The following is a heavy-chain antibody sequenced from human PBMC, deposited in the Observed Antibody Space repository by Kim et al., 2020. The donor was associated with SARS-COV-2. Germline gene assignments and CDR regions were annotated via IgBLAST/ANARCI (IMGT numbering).Heavy chain of an antibody. CDR1: GGTFSSYA. V-gene: IGHV1-69*13. CDR3: ARGAGYYDSSGYNTYYFDY. J-gene: IGHJ4*02. D-gene: IGHD3-22*01. CDR2: IIPIFGTA. Sequence: SVKVSCKASGGTFSSYAISWVRQAPGQGLEWMGGIIPIFGTANYAQKFQGRVTITADESTSTAYMELSSLRSEDTAVYYCARGAGYYDSSGYNTYYFDYWGQGTLVTVSS.